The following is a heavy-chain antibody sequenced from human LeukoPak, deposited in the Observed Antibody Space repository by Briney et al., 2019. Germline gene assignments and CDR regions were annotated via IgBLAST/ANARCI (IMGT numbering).Heavy chain of an antibody. CDR3: ARGGGYPTSGSYYDLFDY. CDR2: IASTSYSI. V-gene: IGHV3-48*02. CDR1: GFTFSSYT. Sequence: GGSLRLSCAASGFTFSSYTMNWVRQAPGKGLEWISYIASTSYSIYYSDSVRGRFTISRDNAKNSLYLQMNSLRDDDTAVYYCARGGGYPTSGSYYDLFDYWGQGSLVTVSS. J-gene: IGHJ4*02. D-gene: IGHD3-10*01.